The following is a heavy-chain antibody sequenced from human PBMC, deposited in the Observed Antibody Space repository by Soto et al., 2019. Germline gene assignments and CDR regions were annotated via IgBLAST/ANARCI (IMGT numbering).Heavy chain of an antibody. CDR2: TRNKPNGYTT. D-gene: IGHD2-15*01. CDR1: GFTLSDHY. V-gene: IGHV3-72*01. J-gene: IGHJ6*02. CDR3: VRGPGCGDPQCSACYFFPMDV. Sequence: GGSLRLSCAASGFTLSDHYMEWVRQAPGKGLEWVGRTRNKPNGYTTEYAASVTGRFTISRDDSKSSLYLQMNSLKSEDTAVYYCVRGPGCGDPQCSACYFFPMDVWDQGTTVTVSS.